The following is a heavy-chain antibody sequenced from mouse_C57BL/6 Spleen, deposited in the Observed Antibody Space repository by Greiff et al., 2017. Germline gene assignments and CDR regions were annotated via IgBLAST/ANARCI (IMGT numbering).Heavy chain of an antibody. V-gene: IGHV1-82*01. CDR1: GYAFSSSW. Sequence: QVTLKVSGPELVKPGASVKISCKASGYAFSSSWMNWVKQRPGKGLEWIGRIYPGDGDTNYNGKFKGKATLTADKSSSTAYMQLSSLTSEDSAVYFCASYVRGAMDYWGQGTSVTVSS. D-gene: IGHD1-1*01. J-gene: IGHJ4*01. CDR3: ASYVRGAMDY. CDR2: IYPGDGDT.